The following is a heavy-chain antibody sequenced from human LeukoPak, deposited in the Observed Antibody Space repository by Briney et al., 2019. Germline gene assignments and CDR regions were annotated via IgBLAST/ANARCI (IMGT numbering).Heavy chain of an antibody. D-gene: IGHD3-10*01. CDR2: ISSSSSYI. CDR1: GFTFSSYS. Sequence: GGSLRLSCAASGFTFSSYSMNWVRQAPGKGLEWVSSISSSSSYIYYADSVKGRFTISRDNAKNSLYLQMNSLRAEDTAVYYCARDPVILWLGESVPYFDYWGQGTLVTVSS. J-gene: IGHJ4*02. V-gene: IGHV3-21*01. CDR3: ARDPVILWLGESVPYFDY.